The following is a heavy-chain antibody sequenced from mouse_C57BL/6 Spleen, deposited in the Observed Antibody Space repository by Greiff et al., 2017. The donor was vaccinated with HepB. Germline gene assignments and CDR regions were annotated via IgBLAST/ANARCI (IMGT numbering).Heavy chain of an antibody. CDR1: GYAFSSSW. V-gene: IGHV1-82*01. J-gene: IGHJ4*01. CDR2: IYPGDGDT. D-gene: IGHD1-1*01. Sequence: VMLVESGPELVKPGASVKISCKASGYAFSSSWMNWVKQRPGKGLEWIGRIYPGDGDTNYNGKFKGKATLTADKSSSTAYMQLSSLTSEDSAVYFCARDGYYGSSDYWGQGTSVTVSS. CDR3: ARDGYYGSSDY.